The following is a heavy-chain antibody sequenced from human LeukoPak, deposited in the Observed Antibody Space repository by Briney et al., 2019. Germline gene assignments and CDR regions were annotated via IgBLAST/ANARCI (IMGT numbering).Heavy chain of an antibody. V-gene: IGHV4-59*02. Sequence: SETLALTCTVSGGSVRSDYWNWIRQPPGKGLEWIGDFYYSWRSSYNTNHNASLKSRVAISVDTPKNQFSLKLSSVTAEDTAVYYCARYLDGYDFGHWFDPWGQGTLVTVSS. J-gene: IGHJ5*02. D-gene: IGHD5-24*01. CDR2: FYYSWRSSYNT. CDR3: ARYLDGYDFGHWFDP. CDR1: GGSVRSDY.